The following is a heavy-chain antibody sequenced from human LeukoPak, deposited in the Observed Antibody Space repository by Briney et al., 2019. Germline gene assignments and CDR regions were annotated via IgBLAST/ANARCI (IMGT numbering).Heavy chain of an antibody. V-gene: IGHV4-4*09. J-gene: IGHJ5*02. D-gene: IGHD6-13*01. CDR2: IYTSGST. CDR1: GGSISSYY. Sequence: SETLSLTCTVSGGSISSYYWSWMRQPPGKGPEWIGYIYTSGSTNYNPSLKSRVTISVDTSKNQFSLKLSSVTAADTAVYYCARRYSSSWYNWFDPWGQGTLVTVSS. CDR3: ARRYSSSWYNWFDP.